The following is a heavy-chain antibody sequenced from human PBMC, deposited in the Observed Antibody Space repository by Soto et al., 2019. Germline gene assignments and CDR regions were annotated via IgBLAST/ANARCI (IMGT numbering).Heavy chain of an antibody. CDR3: ARGKGMEENYYYYGIDF. CDR2: INGGNGHT. V-gene: IGHV1-3*01. Sequence: GASVKVSCKGSGWTFSTYALHWVRQAPGQGLEWMGWINGGNGHTRYTQKFKDRVTISRDTPASTAYMELSGLRSEDTAVYYCARGKGMEENYYYYGIDFWGQGTTVTVSS. D-gene: IGHD1-1*01. J-gene: IGHJ6*02. CDR1: GWTFSTYA.